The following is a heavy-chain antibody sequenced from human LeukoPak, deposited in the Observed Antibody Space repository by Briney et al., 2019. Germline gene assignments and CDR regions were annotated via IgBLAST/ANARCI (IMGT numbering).Heavy chain of an antibody. Sequence: ASVKVSFKASGYTFTSYYMHWVRQAPGQGLEWMGIINPSGGSTSYAQKFQGRVTMTRDMSTSTVYMELSSLRSEDTAVYYCARDGHCGGDCYPDAFDIWGQGTMVTVSS. CDR3: ARDGHCGGDCYPDAFDI. CDR1: GYTFTSYY. CDR2: INPSGGST. J-gene: IGHJ3*02. D-gene: IGHD2-21*02. V-gene: IGHV1-46*01.